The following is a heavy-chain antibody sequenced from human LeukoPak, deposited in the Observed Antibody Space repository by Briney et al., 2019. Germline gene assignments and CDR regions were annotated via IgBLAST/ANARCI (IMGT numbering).Heavy chain of an antibody. Sequence: SETLSLTCTVSGGSISSYYWSWIRQPPGKGLEWIGYIYYSGSTNYNPSLKSRVTISVDTSKNQFSLKLSSVTAAGTAVYYCARVDYGGKVDYWGQGTLVTVSS. V-gene: IGHV4-59*01. J-gene: IGHJ4*02. D-gene: IGHD4-23*01. CDR2: IYYSGST. CDR3: ARVDYGGKVDY. CDR1: GGSISSYY.